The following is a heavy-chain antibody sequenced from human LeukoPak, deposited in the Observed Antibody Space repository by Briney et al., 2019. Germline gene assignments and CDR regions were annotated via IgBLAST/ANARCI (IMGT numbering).Heavy chain of an antibody. V-gene: IGHV1-46*01. CDR3: AREGGNWNYGY. J-gene: IGHJ4*02. D-gene: IGHD1-7*01. CDR2: INPSGGST. Sequence: ASVKVSCKASGYTFTNYFMHWVRQAPGQGLEWMGIINPSGGSTSYAQKFQGRVTMTRDMSTSTVYMELSSLRSEDTAVYYCAREGGNWNYGYWGQGTLVTVSS. CDR1: GYTFTNYF.